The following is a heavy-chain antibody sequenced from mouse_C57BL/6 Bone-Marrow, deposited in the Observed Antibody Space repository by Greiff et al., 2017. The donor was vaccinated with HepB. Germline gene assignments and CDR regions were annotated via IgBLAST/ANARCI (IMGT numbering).Heavy chain of an antibody. CDR3: ARYGRYGGWLRGYAMDY. Sequence: EVQLMESGGGLVQPGGSLSLSCAASGFTFTDYYMSWVRQPPGKALEWLGFIRNKANGYTTEYSASVKGRFTISRDNSQSILYLQMNALRAEDSATYYGARYGRYGGWLRGYAMDYWGQGTSVTVSS. V-gene: IGHV7-3*01. D-gene: IGHD2-3*01. CDR1: GFTFTDYY. J-gene: IGHJ4*01. CDR2: IRNKANGYTT.